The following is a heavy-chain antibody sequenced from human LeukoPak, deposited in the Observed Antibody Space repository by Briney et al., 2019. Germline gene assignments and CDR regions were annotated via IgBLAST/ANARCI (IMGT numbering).Heavy chain of an antibody. J-gene: IGHJ4*02. Sequence: PGGSLRLSCAASGFTFSDYYMSWVRQAPGKGLEWVSTISGSGGGTYYAGSVKGRFTISRDNSKNTLYLQMNSLRAEDRAVYYCGSQQWFGELKYYFDYWGQGTLVTVSS. V-gene: IGHV3-23*01. D-gene: IGHD3-10*01. CDR1: GFTFSDYY. CDR3: GSQQWFGELKYYFDY. CDR2: ISGSGGGT.